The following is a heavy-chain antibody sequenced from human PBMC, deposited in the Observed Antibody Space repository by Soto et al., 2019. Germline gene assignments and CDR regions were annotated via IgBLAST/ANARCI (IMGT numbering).Heavy chain of an antibody. CDR2: IWYDGSNK. J-gene: IGHJ6*02. CDR3: ARVSQLGSGSFYYGMDV. CDR1: GFTFSSYG. V-gene: IGHV3-33*01. Sequence: GESLKISCAASGFTFSSYGMHWVRQAPGKGLEWVAVIWYDGSNKYYADSVKGRFTISRDNSKYTQYLQMNSLRAEDTAVYYCARVSQLGSGSFYYGMDVWGQGTTVTVSS. D-gene: IGHD3-10*01.